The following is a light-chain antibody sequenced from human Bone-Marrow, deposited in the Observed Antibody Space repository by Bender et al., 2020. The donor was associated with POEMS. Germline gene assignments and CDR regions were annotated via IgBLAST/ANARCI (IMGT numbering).Light chain of an antibody. V-gene: IGLV1-40*01. J-gene: IGLJ3*02. CDR3: SSFSSGSTRWV. Sequence: QSVLTQPPSVSGAPGQTVTISCTGTSSNMGAGYGVNWYQQLPGTAPKLLIYNNENRPSGVPDRISGSKSGTSASLAITGLQDEDEADYYCSSFSSGSTRWVFGGGTKLTV. CDR2: NNE. CDR1: SSNMGAGYG.